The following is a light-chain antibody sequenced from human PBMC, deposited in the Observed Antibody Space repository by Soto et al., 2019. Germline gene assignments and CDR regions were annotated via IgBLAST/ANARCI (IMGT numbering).Light chain of an antibody. V-gene: IGLV1-47*02. CDR3: AAWDDSLSGGV. J-gene: IGLJ3*02. CDR2: SNN. CDR1: SSNIGSNY. Sequence: QSVLTQPPSASGTPGQRVTISCSGSSSNIGSNYVYWYQQLPGTAPKLLIYSNNQRPSGVPDRFSGSKSGTSASLAISGLRYEDEADYYCAAWDDSLSGGVFGGGTKVTVL.